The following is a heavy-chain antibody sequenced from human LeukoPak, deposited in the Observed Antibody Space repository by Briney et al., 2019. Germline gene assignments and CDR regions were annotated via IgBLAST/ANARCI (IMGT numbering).Heavy chain of an antibody. CDR1: GYTFTDYY. D-gene: IGHD5-18*01. CDR2: INPNSGVT. J-gene: IGHJ4*02. Sequence: ASVKVSCKASGYTFTDYYIHWVRQAPGQGLEWMGWINPNSGVTNYGQKFQGRVTMTSDTSISTAYMELSRLRSDDTAVYYCTRGDYRYGTDYWGQGTLVTVSS. V-gene: IGHV1-2*02. CDR3: TRGDYRYGTDY.